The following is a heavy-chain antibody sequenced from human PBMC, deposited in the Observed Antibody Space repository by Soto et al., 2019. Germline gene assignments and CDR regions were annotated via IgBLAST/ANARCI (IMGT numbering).Heavy chain of an antibody. CDR1: GGSFTSNNW. Sequence: PSETLSLTCAVSGGSFTSNNWWTWVRQPPGEGLEWIGEIYRTGSTNYNPSLQSRVTISLDKTENQFSLKVPSLTAADTAVYYWASWDPGTGVDYWGQGTLVTVSS. J-gene: IGHJ4*02. CDR3: ASWDPGTGVDY. D-gene: IGHD2-8*02. CDR2: IYRTGST. V-gene: IGHV4-4*02.